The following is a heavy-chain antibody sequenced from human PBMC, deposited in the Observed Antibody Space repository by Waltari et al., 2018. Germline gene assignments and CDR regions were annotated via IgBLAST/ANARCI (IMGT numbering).Heavy chain of an antibody. CDR1: GFPFSSYA. D-gene: IGHD6-6*01. Sequence: EVQLLESGGGLSQPGGSLRLSCAASGFPFSSYAMSWVRQAPGGWLPCVSGVNIDGGCTYYANSVRCRFTISRDNSKNTLYLQMYSLRAEDTAIYYCAKSLEPDRLRYGMDVWGQGTTVTVSS. CDR3: AKSLEPDRLRYGMDV. CDR2: VNIDGGCT. J-gene: IGHJ6*02. V-gene: IGHV3-23*01.